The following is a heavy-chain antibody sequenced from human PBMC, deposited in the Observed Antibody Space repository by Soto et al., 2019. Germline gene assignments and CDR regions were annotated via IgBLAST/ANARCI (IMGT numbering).Heavy chain of an antibody. J-gene: IGHJ4*02. CDR3: ATGEGTFDY. Sequence: GGSLRHSCVASGVTFVSHGMHWVRQAPGKGLEWVAIIWGDASKTYYADSAKGRFTISRDNSKNTAYLELNSVRADDTAVYYCATGEGTFDYWGQGALVTVSS. CDR2: IWGDASKT. CDR1: GVTFVSHG. V-gene: IGHV3-33*01.